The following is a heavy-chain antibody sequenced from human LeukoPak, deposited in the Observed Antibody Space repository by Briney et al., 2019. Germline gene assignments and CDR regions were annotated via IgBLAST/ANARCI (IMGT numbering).Heavy chain of an antibody. D-gene: IGHD5-18*01. V-gene: IGHV3-23*01. J-gene: IGHJ4*02. CDR3: AKGRREHRAMVDFDY. Sequence: GGSLRLSCAASGFTFSSYAMSWVRQAPGKGLEWVSAISGSGGSTYYAGSVKGRFTISRDNSKNTLYLQMNSLRAEDTAVYYCAKGRREHRAMVDFDYWGQGTLVTVSS. CDR2: ISGSGGST. CDR1: GFTFSSYA.